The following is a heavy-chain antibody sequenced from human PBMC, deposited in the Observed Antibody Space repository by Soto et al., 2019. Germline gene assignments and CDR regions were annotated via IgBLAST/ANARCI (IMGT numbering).Heavy chain of an antibody. CDR1: GFPFSDYG. Sequence: QVQLAESGGGVVQPGGSLRLSCAASGFPFSDYGIDWIRQAPGKGLEWVAVISHEGGTQYYADSVRGQFTVSRDNSKNIVYLQMDSLRPEDTAVYFCAKEGSPKVSRWDDYWGQGTLVTVSS. CDR3: AKEGSPKVSRWDDY. D-gene: IGHD1-26*01. V-gene: IGHV3-30*18. J-gene: IGHJ4*02. CDR2: ISHEGGTQ.